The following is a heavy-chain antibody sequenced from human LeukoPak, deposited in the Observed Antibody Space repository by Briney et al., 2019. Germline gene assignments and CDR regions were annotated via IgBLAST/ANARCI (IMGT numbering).Heavy chain of an antibody. CDR1: GGSISSNSYY. J-gene: IGHJ6*03. CDR2: IYYSGST. V-gene: IGHV4-39*07. CDR3: ARDSGTYYYYMDD. Sequence: SETLSLTCAVSGGSISSNSYYWGWIRQPPGKGLEWIGSIYYSGSTYYNPSLKSRVTISVDTSKNQFSLKLRSVTAADTAVYYCARDSGTYYYYMDDWGKGTTVTVSS. D-gene: IGHD1-26*01.